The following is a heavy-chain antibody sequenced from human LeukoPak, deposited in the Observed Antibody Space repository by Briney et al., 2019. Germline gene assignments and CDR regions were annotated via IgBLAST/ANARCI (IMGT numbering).Heavy chain of an antibody. D-gene: IGHD2-21*02. Sequence: PGGSLRLSCTVSGFTVSSNSMSWVRQAPGKGLEWVSIIYSGGDIYYADSVKGRFTISRDNSKNTLYLQMNSLRAEDTAVYYCAREVHCGGDCYCCVGYFDLWGRGTLVTVSS. CDR2: IYSGGDI. V-gene: IGHV3-66*01. CDR3: AREVHCGGDCYCCVGYFDL. J-gene: IGHJ2*01. CDR1: GFTVSSNS.